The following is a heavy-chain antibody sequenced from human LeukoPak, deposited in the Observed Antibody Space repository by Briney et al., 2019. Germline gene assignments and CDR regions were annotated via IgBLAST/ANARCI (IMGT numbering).Heavy chain of an antibody. Sequence: AGESLKISCKGSGYSFTSYWIGWVRQMPGKGLEWMGLIYPGNSDTRYSPFFQGQVTFSVDTSISTAYLHWGGLKASDTAMYYCARFALTSSLDYWGQGTLVTVSS. V-gene: IGHV5-51*01. CDR3: ARFALTSSLDY. J-gene: IGHJ4*02. CDR2: IYPGNSDT. CDR1: GYSFTSYW. D-gene: IGHD6-13*01.